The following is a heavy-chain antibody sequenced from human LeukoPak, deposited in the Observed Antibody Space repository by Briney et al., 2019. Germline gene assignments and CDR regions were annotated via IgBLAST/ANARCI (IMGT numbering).Heavy chain of an antibody. CDR3: AKARSNREYYFDS. V-gene: IGHV3-23*01. J-gene: IGHJ4*02. D-gene: IGHD1-26*01. CDR2: ISGSGGGT. Sequence: GGSLRLSCAASGFTFNSYSMNWVRQAPGKGLEWVSPISGSGGGTDYADSVKGRFTISRDNSKNTLYLQMNSLRAEDTALYYCAKARSNREYYFDSWGQGTLVTVSS. CDR1: GFTFNSYS.